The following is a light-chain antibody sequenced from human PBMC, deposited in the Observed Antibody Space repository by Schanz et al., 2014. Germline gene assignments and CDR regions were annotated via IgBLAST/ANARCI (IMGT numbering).Light chain of an antibody. CDR1: QSVLYTSDNKNY. CDR2: WAS. V-gene: IGKV4-1*01. Sequence: DIVMTQSPDSLAVSLGERATINCKSSQSVLYTSDNKNYLAWYQHKPGQPPKLLISWASTRESGVPDRFSGSGSGTDFTLTISSLQAEDVAVYYCQQYYDTTPHTFGGGTKVEIK. CDR3: QQYYDTTPHT. J-gene: IGKJ4*01.